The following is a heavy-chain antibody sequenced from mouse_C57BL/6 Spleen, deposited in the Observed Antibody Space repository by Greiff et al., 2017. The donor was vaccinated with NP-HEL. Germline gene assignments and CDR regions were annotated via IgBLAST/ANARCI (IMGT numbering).Heavy chain of an antibody. CDR2: ISDGGSYT. CDR3: AYDYDGAWFAY. Sequence: EVQLVESGGGLVKPGGSLKLSCAASGFTFSSYAMSWVRQTPEKRLEWVATISDGGSYTYYPDNVKGRFTISRDNAKNNLYLQMSHLKSEDTAMYYCAYDYDGAWFAYWGQGTLVTVSA. V-gene: IGHV5-4*01. D-gene: IGHD2-4*01. CDR1: GFTFSSYA. J-gene: IGHJ3*01.